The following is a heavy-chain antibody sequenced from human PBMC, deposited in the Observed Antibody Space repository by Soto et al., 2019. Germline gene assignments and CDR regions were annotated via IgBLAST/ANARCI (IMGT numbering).Heavy chain of an antibody. Sequence: GESLKISFKGSGYSFISYWIGWVRQIPGKGLEWMGIIYPGDSDTRSSPSFHGRVTISVDKSISTVYLQWSSLKASDTAMYYRVGRDDYSYYYGMDVWGQGTKVTVSS. CDR1: GYSFISYW. CDR3: VGRDDYSYYYGMDV. V-gene: IGHV5-51*01. CDR2: IYPGDSDT. J-gene: IGHJ6*02.